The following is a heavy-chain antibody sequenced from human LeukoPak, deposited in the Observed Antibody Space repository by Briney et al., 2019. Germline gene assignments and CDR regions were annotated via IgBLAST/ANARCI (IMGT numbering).Heavy chain of an antibody. CDR1: GGSFSGYY. CDR2: INHSGST. D-gene: IGHD3-9*01. Sequence: SETLSLTCAVYGGSFSGYYWSWIRQPPGKGLEWIGEINHSGSTNYNPPLKSRVTISVDTSKNQLSLKLSSVTAADTAVYYCARVGDILTGYYNWVDYWGQGTLVTVSS. V-gene: IGHV4-34*01. J-gene: IGHJ4*02. CDR3: ARVGDILTGYYNWVDY.